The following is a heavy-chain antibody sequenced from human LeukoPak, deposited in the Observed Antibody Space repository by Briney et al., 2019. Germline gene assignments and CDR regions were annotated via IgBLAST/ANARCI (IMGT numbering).Heavy chain of an antibody. CDR3: VKDRGRYCSGGSCHPFDP. CDR1: GFTFDDYA. CDR2: ISWNSASI. Sequence: PGRSLRLSCAASGFTFDDYAMHWVRQAPGKGLEWVSGISWNSASIAYADSVKGRFTISRDNAKNSLYLQMNSLRAEDTALYYCVKDRGRYCSGGSCHPFDPWGQGTLVTVSS. D-gene: IGHD2-15*01. J-gene: IGHJ5*02. V-gene: IGHV3-9*01.